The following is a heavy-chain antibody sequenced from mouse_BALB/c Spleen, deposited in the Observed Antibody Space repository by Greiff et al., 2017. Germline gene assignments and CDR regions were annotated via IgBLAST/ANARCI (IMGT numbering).Heavy chain of an antibody. Sequence: EVQLQQSGAELVKPGASVKLSCTASGFNIKDTYMHWVKQRPEQGLEWIGRIDPANGNTKYDPKFQGKATITADTSSNTAYLQLSSLTSEDTAVYYCAMVYDYDGFDYWGQGTTLTVSS. CDR3: AMVYDYDGFDY. V-gene: IGHV14-3*02. CDR2: IDPANGNT. CDR1: GFNIKDTY. J-gene: IGHJ2*01. D-gene: IGHD2-4*01.